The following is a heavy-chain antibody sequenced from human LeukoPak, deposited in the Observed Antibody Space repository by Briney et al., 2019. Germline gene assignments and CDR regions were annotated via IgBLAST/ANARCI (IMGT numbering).Heavy chain of an antibody. Sequence: GASVKVSYKSSGFTFTDHYIHWVRQGPGQGLEGMGYIGPHSTFTSSPQEFQGRVTMTRDASMSTAYMELTRLTSDDTAVYYCVREGEGPLSKDFDYWGQGTLVTVSS. CDR3: VREGEGPLSKDFDY. V-gene: IGHV1-2*02. CDR1: GFTFTDHY. J-gene: IGHJ4*02. CDR2: IGPHSTFT. D-gene: IGHD2/OR15-2a*01.